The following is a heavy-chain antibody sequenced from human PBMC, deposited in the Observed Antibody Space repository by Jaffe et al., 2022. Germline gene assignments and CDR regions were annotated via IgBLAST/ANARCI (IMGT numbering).Heavy chain of an antibody. V-gene: IGHV3-43D*04. CDR2: ISWDGGST. D-gene: IGHD5-18*01. CDR3: AKDGGYSYGYPALYYYYMDV. Sequence: EVQLVESGGVVVQPGGSLRLSCAASGFTFDDYAMHWVRQAPGKGLEWVSLISWDGGSTYYADSVKGRFTISRDNSKNSLYLQMNSLRAEDTALYYCAKDGGYSYGYPALYYYYMDVWGKGTTVTVSS. CDR1: GFTFDDYA. J-gene: IGHJ6*03.